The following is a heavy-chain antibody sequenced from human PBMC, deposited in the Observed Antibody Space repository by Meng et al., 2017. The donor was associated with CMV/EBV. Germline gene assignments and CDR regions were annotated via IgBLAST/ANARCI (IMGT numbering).Heavy chain of an antibody. Sequence: GESLKISCAASGFTFSSYEMNWVRQAPGKGLEWVSYISSSGSTIYYADSVKGRFTISRDNAKNSLYLQMNSLRAEDTAVYYSARAKSSGYYYVGYWYFDLWGRGTLVTVSS. V-gene: IGHV3-48*03. CDR1: GFTFSSYE. D-gene: IGHD3-22*01. J-gene: IGHJ2*01. CDR3: ARAKSSGYYYVGYWYFDL. CDR2: ISSSGSTI.